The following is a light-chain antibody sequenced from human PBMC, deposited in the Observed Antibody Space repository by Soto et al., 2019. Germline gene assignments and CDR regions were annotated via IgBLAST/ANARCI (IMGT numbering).Light chain of an antibody. CDR3: TAWDDNLSLVV. CDR1: SSNIGTNS. Sequence: QSVLTQPPSASGTPGQRVTISCSGSSSNIGTNSVNWYQQLPETAPKLLIYSNNQRPSGVPDRFSGSKSGTSASLAISGLQSADEADYYCTAWDDNLSLVVFGGGTKLTVL. CDR2: SNN. J-gene: IGLJ2*01. V-gene: IGLV1-44*01.